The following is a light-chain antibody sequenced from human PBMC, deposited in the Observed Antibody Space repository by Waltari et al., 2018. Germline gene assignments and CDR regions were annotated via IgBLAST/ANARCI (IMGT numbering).Light chain of an antibody. J-gene: IGKJ4*01. CDR3: MQATQFPLT. CDR1: QSLVHSDGNPY. Sequence: DIVMTQTPLSSPVTLGQPASISCRSSQSLVHSDGNPYLSWLQQRPGQPPRLLVYKISNRVAGVPDRFSGSGAGTDFTLKISRVEAEDVGLYYCMQATQFPLTFGGGTKVEMK. V-gene: IGKV2-24*01. CDR2: KIS.